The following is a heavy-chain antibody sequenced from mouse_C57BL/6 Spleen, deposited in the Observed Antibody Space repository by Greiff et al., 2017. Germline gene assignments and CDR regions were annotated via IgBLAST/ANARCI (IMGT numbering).Heavy chain of an antibody. CDR2: ISSGSSTI. D-gene: IGHD1-1*01. Sequence: DVHLVESGGGLVKPGGSLKLSCAASGFTFSDYGMHWVRQAPEKGLEWVAYISSGSSTIYYADTVKGRFTISRDNAKNTLFLQMTSLRSEDTAMYYCARGMLVATPFDYWGQGTTLTVSS. CDR1: GFTFSDYG. CDR3: ARGMLVATPFDY. J-gene: IGHJ2*01. V-gene: IGHV5-17*01.